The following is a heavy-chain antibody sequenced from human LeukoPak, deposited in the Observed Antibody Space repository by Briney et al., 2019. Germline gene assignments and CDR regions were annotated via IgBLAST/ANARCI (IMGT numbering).Heavy chain of an antibody. V-gene: IGHV3-15*01. CDR3: ATGTEQQLLSLDY. Sequence: PGGSLRLSCVASGFTLKNAWMSWVRQAPGKGLELVGRIRSKTDGGTTDYAAPVKGRFTISRDDSKNTLYLQMSRLQAEDTAVYFCATGTEQQLLSLDYWGQGTLVTVSS. D-gene: IGHD6-13*01. CDR1: GFTLKNAW. J-gene: IGHJ4*02. CDR2: IRSKTDGGTT.